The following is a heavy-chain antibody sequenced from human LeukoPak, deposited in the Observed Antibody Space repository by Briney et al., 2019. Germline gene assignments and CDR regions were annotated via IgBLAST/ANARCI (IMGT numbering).Heavy chain of an antibody. CDR1: GYTLTELS. Sequence: ASVKVSCKVSGYTLTELSMHWVRQAPGKGLEWMGGFGPEDGETIYAQKFQGRVTMTEDTSTDTAYMELSSLRPEDTAVYYCATVGTAVTSDNWFDPWGQGTLVTVSS. CDR3: ATVGTAVTSDNWFDP. V-gene: IGHV1-24*01. J-gene: IGHJ5*02. D-gene: IGHD4-17*01. CDR2: FGPEDGET.